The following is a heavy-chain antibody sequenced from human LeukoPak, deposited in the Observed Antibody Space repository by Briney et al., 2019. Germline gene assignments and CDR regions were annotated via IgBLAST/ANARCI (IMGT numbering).Heavy chain of an antibody. CDR3: ARAEYHYGSGTTLGVD. J-gene: IGHJ4*02. D-gene: IGHD3-10*01. V-gene: IGHV3-7*01. CDR2: INQDGSEK. Sequence: GGSLRLSCAASGFTFSGHFMSWVRQAPGKGLEWVANINQDGSEKYYVGSVKGRFTISRDNARDSLYLQMNSLRAEDTAAYYCARAEYHYGSGTTLGVDWGQGTLVTVSS. CDR1: GFTFSGHF.